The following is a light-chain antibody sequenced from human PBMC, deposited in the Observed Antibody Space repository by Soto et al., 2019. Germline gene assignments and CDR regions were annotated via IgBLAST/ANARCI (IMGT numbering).Light chain of an antibody. V-gene: IGKV3-20*01. J-gene: IGKJ5*01. CDR1: QTVSNNY. CDR3: QQYAGPPTT. CDR2: GAS. Sequence: IVVTQSPGPLTLSPGDRATLSCRASQTVSNNYLAWCQQKPGQAPRVIMYGASRRATGIPDRFSGGGSGTDFTLTISRLEPEDFAVYFCQQYAGPPTTFGQGTRLEI.